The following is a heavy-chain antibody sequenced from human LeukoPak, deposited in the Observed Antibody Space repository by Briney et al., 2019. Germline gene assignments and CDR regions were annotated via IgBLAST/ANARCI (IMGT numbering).Heavy chain of an antibody. CDR2: ISSSVSTI. V-gene: IGHV3-11*01. J-gene: IGHJ2*01. D-gene: IGHD6-19*01. CDR1: GLTFSDYY. Sequence: GWSLSLSRAASGLTFSDYYMSWIRQAPGEGREWRSYISSSVSTIDYADSVKGRFTISRDKAKNSLYLQMNSLRAEDTAVYYCARDIYRRSGWYEYWYFDLWGGGTLVTVSS. CDR3: ARDIYRRSGWYEYWYFDL.